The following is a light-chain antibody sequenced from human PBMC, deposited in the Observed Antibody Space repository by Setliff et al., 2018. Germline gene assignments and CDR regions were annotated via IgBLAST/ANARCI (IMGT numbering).Light chain of an antibody. J-gene: IGLJ1*01. CDR2: DVS. CDR1: SSDVGGYNY. V-gene: IGLV2-11*01. Sequence: SVLTQPRSVSGSPGQSVTISCTGTSSDVGGYNYVSWYQQHPGKAPKVMIYDVSKRPSGVPDRFSGSKSGNTASLTISGLQAEDEAEYYCCSYAGSYTDVFGTGTKVTVL. CDR3: CSYAGSYTDV.